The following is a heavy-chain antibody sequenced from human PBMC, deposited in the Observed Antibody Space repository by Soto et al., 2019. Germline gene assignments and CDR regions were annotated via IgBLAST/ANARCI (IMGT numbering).Heavy chain of an antibody. V-gene: IGHV3-74*01. CDR1: GFTFSNYW. CDR2: INSDGSVS. CDR3: ARGDCVGGPCYSVEGDFYYYMDV. Sequence: EVQLVESGGGLVQPGGSLRLSCAASGFTFSNYWMYWVRQAPGKGLVWVSRINSDGSVSIYADSVKGRLTISRDNVKNHLYLQMHSQRAEDTAVYYCARGDCVGGPCYSVEGDFYYYMDVWGKGTTVTVFS. D-gene: IGHD2-15*01. J-gene: IGHJ6*03.